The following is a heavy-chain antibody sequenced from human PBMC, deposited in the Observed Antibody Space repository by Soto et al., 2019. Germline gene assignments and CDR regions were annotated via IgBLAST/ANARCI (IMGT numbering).Heavy chain of an antibody. CDR3: ARQDIVVVPAPYYYYGMDV. Sequence: GESLKISCKGSGYSFTSYWISWVRQMPGKGLEWMGRIDPSDSYTNYSPSFQGRVTISADKSISTAYLQWSSLKASDTAMYYCARQDIVVVPAPYYYYGMDVWGQGTTVTVSS. CDR2: IDPSDSYT. V-gene: IGHV5-10-1*01. CDR1: GYSFTSYW. J-gene: IGHJ6*02. D-gene: IGHD2-2*01.